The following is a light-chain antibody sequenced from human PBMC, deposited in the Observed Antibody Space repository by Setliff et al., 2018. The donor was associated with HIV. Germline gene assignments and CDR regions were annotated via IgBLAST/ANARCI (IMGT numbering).Light chain of an antibody. CDR2: EVF. CDR1: TSDISHYHF. CDR3: SSYTRTNLFV. Sequence: QSALTQPASVSASPGQSITISCTGTTSDISHYHFVSWYQQHPDSAPKLLIYEVFNRPSGVSHRSSGSKSGNTASLTISGLQAEDEADYYCSSYTRTNLFVFGTGTKVTVL. J-gene: IGLJ1*01. V-gene: IGLV2-14*01.